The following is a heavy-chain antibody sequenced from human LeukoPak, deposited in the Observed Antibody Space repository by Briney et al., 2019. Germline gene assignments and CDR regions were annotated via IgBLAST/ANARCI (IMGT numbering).Heavy chain of an antibody. J-gene: IGHJ4*02. V-gene: IGHV1-18*01. CDR3: ARDHDSSGPAGDFDY. CDR1: GYIFTSYG. Sequence: GASVKVSCKASGYIFTSYGISWVRQAPGQGLEWMGWISAYNGNTNYAQKLQGRVTMTTDTSTSTAYMELRSLRSDDTAVYYCARDHDSSGPAGDFDYWGQGTLVTVSS. D-gene: IGHD3-22*01. CDR2: ISAYNGNT.